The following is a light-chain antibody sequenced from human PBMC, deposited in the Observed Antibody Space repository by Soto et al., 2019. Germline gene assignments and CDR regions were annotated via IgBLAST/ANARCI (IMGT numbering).Light chain of an antibody. CDR1: SSDIGADNP. CDR2: EVS. CDR3: SSYAGINNWV. Sequence: QSALTQPPSASGSPGQSVTISCTGTSSDIGADNPVSWYQQHPGKAPKLMIYEVSERPSGVPDRFSGSKSGNTASLTVSGLQAEDEADYYCSSYAGINNWVFGGGTKLTVL. J-gene: IGLJ3*02. V-gene: IGLV2-8*01.